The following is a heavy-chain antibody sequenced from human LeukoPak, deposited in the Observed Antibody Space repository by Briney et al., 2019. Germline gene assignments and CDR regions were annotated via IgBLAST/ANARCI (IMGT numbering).Heavy chain of an antibody. CDR3: ASESPSGDH. Sequence: GGSLRLSCAASGFTFSSYTMSWVRQAPGKGLVWVSRINSDGSSTSYADSVKGRFTISRDNAKNTLYLQMNSLRAEDTAVYYCASESPSGDHWGQGTLVTVSS. CDR1: GFTFSSYT. J-gene: IGHJ4*02. V-gene: IGHV3-74*01. D-gene: IGHD3-10*01. CDR2: INSDGSST.